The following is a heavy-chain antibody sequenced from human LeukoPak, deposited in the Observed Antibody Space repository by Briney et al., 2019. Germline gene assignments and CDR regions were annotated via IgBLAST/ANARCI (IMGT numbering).Heavy chain of an antibody. CDR3: ARDRKAAAAAFDY. D-gene: IGHD2-2*01. J-gene: IGHJ4*02. Sequence: GGSLRLSCAASGFTFSSYSMNWVRQAPGKGLEWVSSISSSSSYIYYADSVKGRFTISRDNAKNSLYLQMNSLRAEDTAVYYCARDRKAAAAAFDYWGQGTLVTVSS. V-gene: IGHV3-21*01. CDR1: GFTFSSYS. CDR2: ISSSSSYI.